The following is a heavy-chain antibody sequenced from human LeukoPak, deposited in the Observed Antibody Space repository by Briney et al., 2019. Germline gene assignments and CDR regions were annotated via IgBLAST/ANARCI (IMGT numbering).Heavy chain of an antibody. CDR2: IWYDGSNK. CDR1: GFTFSSYG. V-gene: IGHV3-30*02. D-gene: IGHD3-3*01. Sequence: GGSLRLSCAASGFTFSSYGMHWVRQAPGKGLEWVAVIWYDGSNKYYADSVKGRFTISRDNSKNTLYLQMNSLRAEDTAVYYCAKDFWSGYYNSYYFDYWGQGTLVTVSS. J-gene: IGHJ4*02. CDR3: AKDFWSGYYNSYYFDY.